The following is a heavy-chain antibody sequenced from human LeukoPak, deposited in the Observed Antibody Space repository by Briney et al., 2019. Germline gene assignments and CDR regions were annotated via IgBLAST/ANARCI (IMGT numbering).Heavy chain of an antibody. J-gene: IGHJ4*02. V-gene: IGHV1-18*01. CDR2: ISVYNGNT. D-gene: IGHD2-2*02. CDR1: GYTFNDYG. CDR3: ARDPGTWVGCSRTTCYIAY. Sequence: ASVKVSCKASGYTFNDYGIAWLRQAPGQGPEWMGWISVYNGNTRNAQKFQARVTMTTDTSTSTAYMELRSLRSDDTAVYYCARDPGTWVGCSRTTCYIAYWGQGTLVSVSS.